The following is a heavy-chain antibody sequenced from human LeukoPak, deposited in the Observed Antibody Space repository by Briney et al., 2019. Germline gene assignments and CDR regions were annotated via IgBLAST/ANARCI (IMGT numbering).Heavy chain of an antibody. J-gene: IGHJ6*03. CDR2: IGSSSSYI. CDR3: ERYSNLLSSFHSYMDV. Sequence: GGSLRLSCAASGFTFSSYSMNWVRQAPGKGLEWVSSIGSSSSYIYYADSVKGQFTISRDNAENSLYLQVNSLRAEDTAVYYCERYSNLLSSFHSYMDVWGKGTAVTVSS. V-gene: IGHV3-21*01. CDR1: GFTFSSYS. D-gene: IGHD2-15*01.